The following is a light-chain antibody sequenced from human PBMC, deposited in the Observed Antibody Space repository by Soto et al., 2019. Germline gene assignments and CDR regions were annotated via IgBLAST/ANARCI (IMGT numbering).Light chain of an antibody. CDR3: ETWDSNTRI. Sequence: QAVVTQSSSASASLGSSVKLTCTLSSGHSSYIIAWHHQQPGKAPRYLMKLGGGGDYNKGSGVPDRFSGSSSGADRYLTLSNLQSEDEGDYYCETWDSNTRIFGGGTKLTVL. CDR1: SGHSSYI. V-gene: IGLV4-60*03. J-gene: IGLJ2*01. CDR2: LGGGGDY.